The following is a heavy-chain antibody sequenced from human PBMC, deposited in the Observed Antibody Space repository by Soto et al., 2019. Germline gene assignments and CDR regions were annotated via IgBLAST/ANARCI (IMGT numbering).Heavy chain of an antibody. V-gene: IGHV3-7*04. CDR1: GITLSSSW. J-gene: IGHJ3*02. Sequence: GGSLRLSCVASGITLSSSWMTWVRQAPGKGLEWVANIKQDGSDKYYVNSVKGRFTISRDNAKNSLYLQMNSLSAEDTAVYYCARDPYNSGGYAAFDIWGQGTMVTVSS. CDR2: IKQDGSDK. CDR3: ARDPYNSGGYAAFDI. D-gene: IGHD3-22*01.